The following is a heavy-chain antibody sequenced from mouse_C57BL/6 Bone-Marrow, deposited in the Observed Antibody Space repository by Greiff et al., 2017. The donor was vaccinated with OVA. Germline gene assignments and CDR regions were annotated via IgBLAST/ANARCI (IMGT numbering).Heavy chain of an antibody. CDR2: ISSGGSYT. CDR3: ARQALYYIKGGYFDY. V-gene: IGHV5-6*01. J-gene: IGHJ2*01. D-gene: IGHD2-12*01. CDR1: GFTFSSYG. Sequence: EVQLVESGGDLVKPGGSLKLSCAASGFTFSSYGMSWVRQTPDKRLEWVATISSGGSYTYYPDSVKGRFTISRDNAKNTLYLQMSSLKSEDTAMYDCARQALYYIKGGYFDYWGQGTTLTVSS.